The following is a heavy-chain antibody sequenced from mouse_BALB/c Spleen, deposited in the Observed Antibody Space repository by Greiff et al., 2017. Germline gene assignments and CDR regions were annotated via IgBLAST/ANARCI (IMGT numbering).Heavy chain of an antibody. CDR3: TSYYGSSYVY. D-gene: IGHD1-1*01. Sequence: VKLVESGAELVRPGASVTLSCKASGYTFTDYEMHWVKQTPVHGLEWIGAIDPETGGTAYNQKFKGKATLTADKSSSTAYMELRSLTSEDSAVYYCTSYYGSSYVYWGQGTTLTVSS. J-gene: IGHJ2*01. CDR1: GYTFTDYE. CDR2: IDPETGGT. V-gene: IGHV1-15*01.